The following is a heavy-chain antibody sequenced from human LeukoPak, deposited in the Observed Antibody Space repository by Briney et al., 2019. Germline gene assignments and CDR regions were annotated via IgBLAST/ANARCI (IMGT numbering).Heavy chain of an antibody. CDR2: IIPIFGTA. CDR1: GGTFSSYA. J-gene: IGHJ6*04. Sequence: SVKVSCKASGGTFSSYAISWVRQAPGQGLEWMGGIIPIFGTANYAQKFQGRVTITADESTSTAYMELSSLRSEDTAVYYCGSVEAAPGGYYYGMDVWGKGTTVTVSS. V-gene: IGHV1-69*13. D-gene: IGHD2-15*01. CDR3: GSVEAAPGGYYYGMDV.